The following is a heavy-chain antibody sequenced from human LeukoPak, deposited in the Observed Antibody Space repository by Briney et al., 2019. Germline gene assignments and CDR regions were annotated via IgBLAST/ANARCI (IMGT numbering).Heavy chain of an antibody. V-gene: IGHV1-8*01. CDR1: GYTFTSYD. J-gene: IGHJ4*02. CDR3: ARLDSSSSGRGFDY. CDR2: MNPNSGNT. Sequence: VASVKVSCKASGYTFTSYDIIWVRRATGQGLEWMGWMNPNSGNTGYAQKFQGRVTMTRNTSISTAYMELSSLRPEDTAVYYCARLDSSSSGRGFDYWGQGTLVTVSS. D-gene: IGHD6-6*01.